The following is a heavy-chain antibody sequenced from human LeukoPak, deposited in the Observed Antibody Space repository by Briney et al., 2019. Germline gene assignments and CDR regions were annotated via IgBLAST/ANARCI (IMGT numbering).Heavy chain of an antibody. Sequence: ASVKVSCKASGYTFTSYGISWVRQAPGQGLEWMGWISAYNGNTNYAQKLRGRVTMTTDTSTSTAYMELRSLRSDDTAVYYCARDELLYQPSDYWGQGTLVTVSS. CDR3: ARDELLYQPSDY. CDR2: ISAYNGNT. D-gene: IGHD2-2*02. V-gene: IGHV1-18*01. J-gene: IGHJ4*02. CDR1: GYTFTSYG.